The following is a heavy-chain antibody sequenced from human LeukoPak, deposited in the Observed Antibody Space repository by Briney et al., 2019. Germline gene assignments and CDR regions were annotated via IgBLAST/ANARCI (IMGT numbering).Heavy chain of an antibody. Sequence: ASVTVSCKASGGTFSSYAISWVRQAPGQGLEWMGGIIPIFGTANYAQKFQGRVTITADESTSTAYMELSSLRSEDTAVYYCARHRQGLPYDYWGQGTLVTVSS. D-gene: IGHD3-16*01. V-gene: IGHV1-69*01. J-gene: IGHJ4*02. CDR3: ARHRQGLPYDY. CDR1: GGTFSSYA. CDR2: IIPIFGTA.